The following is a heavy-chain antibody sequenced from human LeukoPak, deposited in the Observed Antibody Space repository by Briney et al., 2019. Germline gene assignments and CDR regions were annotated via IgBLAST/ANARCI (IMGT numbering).Heavy chain of an antibody. V-gene: IGHV3-7*03. Sequence: GGSLRLSCAASGFSFSSYWMSWVRQTPGKGLEWVANTKYDGSEKNYVDSVKGRFTISRDNAKNSLYLQMNSLRAEDTAVYYCARDGVQLWSGFDYWGQGTLVTVSA. CDR1: GFSFSSYW. CDR2: TKYDGSEK. D-gene: IGHD5-18*01. CDR3: ARDGVQLWSGFDY. J-gene: IGHJ4*02.